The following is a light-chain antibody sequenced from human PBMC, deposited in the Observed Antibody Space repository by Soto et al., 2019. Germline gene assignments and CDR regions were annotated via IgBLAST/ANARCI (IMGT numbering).Light chain of an antibody. CDR2: DAS. V-gene: IGKV1-33*01. J-gene: IGKJ4*01. CDR1: QDISNY. CDR3: QQYDNLPLT. Sequence: DIQMTQSPSSLSASVGDRVTITCQASQDISNYLNWYQHKPGKAPKLLIYDASNLETGVPSRFSGSGSGTDFTFTISRLHPEDIATYYCQQYDNLPLTFGGGTK.